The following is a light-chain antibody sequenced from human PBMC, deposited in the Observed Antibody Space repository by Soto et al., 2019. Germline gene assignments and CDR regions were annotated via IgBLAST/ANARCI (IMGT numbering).Light chain of an antibody. V-gene: IGLV1-40*01. Sequence: QSVLTQPPSVSGAPGRRVTISCTGSSSNIGAGYDVHWYQQLPGTAPKLLIYGNSNRPSGVPDRFSGSKSGTSASLASTGLQAEDEADYYCQSYDSSLSGVVFGGGTKLTVL. CDR2: GNS. CDR3: QSYDSSLSGVV. CDR1: SSNIGAGYD. J-gene: IGLJ2*01.